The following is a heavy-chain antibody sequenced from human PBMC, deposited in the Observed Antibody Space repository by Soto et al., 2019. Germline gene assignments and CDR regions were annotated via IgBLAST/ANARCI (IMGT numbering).Heavy chain of an antibody. Sequence: SVNVSCKASRVAFSKFIVTWVRQAPGLGLEWVGGIIPIFGTANYAQKFQGRVTITADESTSTSYMEVNNLRSEDTAVYYCAKVRYSSPMGYYYGMDVWGQGTTVTVSS. CDR3: AKVRYSSPMGYYYGMDV. J-gene: IGHJ6*02. D-gene: IGHD6-19*01. CDR1: RVAFSKFI. V-gene: IGHV1-69*13. CDR2: IIPIFGTA.